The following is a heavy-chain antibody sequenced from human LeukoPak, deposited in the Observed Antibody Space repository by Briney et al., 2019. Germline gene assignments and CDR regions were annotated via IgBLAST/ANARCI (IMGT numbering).Heavy chain of an antibody. V-gene: IGHV3-74*01. CDR2: IIPDGSRS. D-gene: IGHD2-21*01. CDR1: GYTFSTYW. J-gene: IGHJ4*02. Sequence: GGSLRLSCAASGYTFSTYWMHWVRQAPGKGLVWVSRIIPDGSRSSYADSVKGRFTISRDNAKNTLFLQMNSLRAEDTAVYYCSRDTFGDHDYWGRGTLVTVSS. CDR3: SRDTFGDHDY.